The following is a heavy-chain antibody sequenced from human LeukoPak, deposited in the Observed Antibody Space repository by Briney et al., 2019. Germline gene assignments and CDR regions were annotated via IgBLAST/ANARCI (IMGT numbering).Heavy chain of an antibody. Sequence: GASVKVSCKASGYTFTSYGISWVRQAPGQGLEWMGWISAYNGHTNYAQKLQGRVTLTTDTSTSTAYMELRSLRSDDTAVYYCARDRSLYYESSGYYSPSGYWGQGTLVTVSS. V-gene: IGHV1-18*01. CDR2: ISAYNGHT. D-gene: IGHD3-22*01. CDR1: GYTFTSYG. CDR3: ARDRSLYYESSGYYSPSGY. J-gene: IGHJ4*02.